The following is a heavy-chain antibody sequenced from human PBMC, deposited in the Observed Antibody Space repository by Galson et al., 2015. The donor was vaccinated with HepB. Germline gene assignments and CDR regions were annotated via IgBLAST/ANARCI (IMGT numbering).Heavy chain of an antibody. CDR1: GFTFSSYE. CDR2: ISSSGSTI. V-gene: IGHV3-48*03. CDR3: ASLYCSGGSCYSGGWFDP. J-gene: IGHJ5*02. D-gene: IGHD2-15*01. Sequence: SLRLSCAASGFTFSSYEMNWVRQAPGKGLEWVSYISSSGSTIYYADSVKGRFTISRDNAKNSLYLQMNSLRAEDTAVYYCASLYCSGGSCYSGGWFDPWGQGTLVTVSS.